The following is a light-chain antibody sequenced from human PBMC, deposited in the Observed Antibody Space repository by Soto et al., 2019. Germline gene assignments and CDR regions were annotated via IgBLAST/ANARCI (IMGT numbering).Light chain of an antibody. J-gene: IGKJ4*01. CDR3: QQYHNWTLT. Sequence: IVLTQSPATLSSFPGDRVTLSCRASQALNTRLAWYQHKPGQAPRLLIYGASTRATGIPARFSGSVSGTGATLTISSLKSEDCSVYVCQQYHNWTLTFGGGTKVDIK. V-gene: IGKV3-15*01. CDR2: GAS. CDR1: QALNTR.